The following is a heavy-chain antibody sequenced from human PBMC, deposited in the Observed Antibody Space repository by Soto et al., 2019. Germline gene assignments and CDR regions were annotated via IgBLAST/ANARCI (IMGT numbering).Heavy chain of an antibody. D-gene: IGHD2-2*01. V-gene: IGHV1-18*01. CDR2: ISAYNGNT. Sequence: GASVKVSCKASGYTFTSYGISWVRQASGQGLEWMGWISAYNGNTNYAQKLQGRVTMTTDTSTSTAYMELRSLRSDDTAVYYCASSDCSSTSCYPDYYYGMDVWGQGTTVTVSS. CDR3: ASSDCSSTSCYPDYYYGMDV. J-gene: IGHJ6*02. CDR1: GYTFTSYG.